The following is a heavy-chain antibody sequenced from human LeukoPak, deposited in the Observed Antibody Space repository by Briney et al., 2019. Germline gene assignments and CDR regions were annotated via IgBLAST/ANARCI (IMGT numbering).Heavy chain of an antibody. CDR1: GGSISSYY. J-gene: IGHJ3*02. V-gene: IGHV4-59*01. D-gene: IGHD3-22*01. Sequence: KPSETLSLTCTVSGGSISSYYWSWIRQPPGKGLEWIGYIYYSGSTNYNPSLKSRVTISVDTSKNQFSLKLSSVTAADMAVYCCARSYDRILFDIWGQGTMVTVSS. CDR2: IYYSGST. CDR3: ARSYDRILFDI.